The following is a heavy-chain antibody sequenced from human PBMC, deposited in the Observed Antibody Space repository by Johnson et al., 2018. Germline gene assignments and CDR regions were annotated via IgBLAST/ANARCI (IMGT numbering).Heavy chain of an antibody. Sequence: VQLVECGGGLVQPGRSLRLSCAASGFTFDDYAMHWVRQAPGKGLEWVSGISWNSGSIGYADSVKGRFTISRDNAKNSLYLQMNSLRAEDTALYYCAKDKGTSLRYYYYYGMDVWGKGTTVTVSS. D-gene: IGHD2-15*01. J-gene: IGHJ6*04. CDR1: GFTFDDYA. CDR2: ISWNSGSI. V-gene: IGHV3-9*01. CDR3: AKDKGTSLRYYYYYGMDV.